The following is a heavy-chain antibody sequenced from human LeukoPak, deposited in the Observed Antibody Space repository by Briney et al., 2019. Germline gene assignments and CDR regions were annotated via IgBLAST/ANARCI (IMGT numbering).Heavy chain of an antibody. D-gene: IGHD3-22*01. J-gene: IGHJ4*02. CDR2: IYTSGST. Sequence: PSQTLSLTCTVSGASISSGNYYWRWLRQPAGKGLEWIGRIYTSGSTNYNPSLKSRVTMSLDTSKNQFSLKLSSVTAADTAVYYCARAPSMINLDYWGQGILVTVSS. CDR1: GASISSGNYY. CDR3: ARAPSMINLDY. V-gene: IGHV4-61*02.